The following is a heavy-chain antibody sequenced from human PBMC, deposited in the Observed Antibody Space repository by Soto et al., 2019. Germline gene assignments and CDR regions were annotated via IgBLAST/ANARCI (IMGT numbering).Heavy chain of an antibody. CDR2: ISDSGGST. Sequence: GGSLILSCAASGFTFSSYAMTWVGQAPGKGLEWVSGISDSGGSTYYADSVKGRFTISRDNSKNTLYLQMNSLRAEDTAVYYCAKMSFSMKQKSAYDMDVWGQGTTVTVSS. CDR3: AKMSFSMKQKSAYDMDV. CDR1: GFTFSSYA. V-gene: IGHV3-23*01. D-gene: IGHD3-22*01. J-gene: IGHJ6*02.